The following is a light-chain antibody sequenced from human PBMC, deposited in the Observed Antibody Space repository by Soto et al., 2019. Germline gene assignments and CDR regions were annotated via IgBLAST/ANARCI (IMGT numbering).Light chain of an antibody. J-gene: IGKJ1*01. CDR1: QSVSTN. CDR3: QQYGSSGT. Sequence: DIVLTQSPSTLSVSPGERATLSCRASQSVSTNLAWYQHKPGQAPRLLIYGASTRAIGFPARFSGSGSGTEFTLTISRLEPEDFAVYYCQQYGSSGTFGQGTKVDIK. CDR2: GAS. V-gene: IGKV3-15*01.